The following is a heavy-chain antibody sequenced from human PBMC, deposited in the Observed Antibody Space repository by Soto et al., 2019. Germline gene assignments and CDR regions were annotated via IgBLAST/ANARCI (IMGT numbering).Heavy chain of an antibody. CDR2: IYYSGST. D-gene: IGHD2-15*01. CDR3: ARGGCSGGSCYTDYYCYMDV. Sequence: PSETLSLTCTVSGGSISSSSYYWGWIRQPPGKGLEWIGSIYYSGSTYYNPSLKSRVTISVDTSKNQFSLKLSSVTAADTAVYYCARGGCSGGSCYTDYYCYMDVWGKGTTVTVSS. J-gene: IGHJ6*03. V-gene: IGHV4-39*01. CDR1: GGSISSSSYY.